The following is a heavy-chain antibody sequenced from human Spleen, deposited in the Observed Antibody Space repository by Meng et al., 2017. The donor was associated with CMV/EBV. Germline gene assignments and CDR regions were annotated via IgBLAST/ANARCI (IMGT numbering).Heavy chain of an antibody. D-gene: IGHD1-26*01. Sequence: SETLSLTCTVSGGSISSGDYYWGWIRQPPGKGLEWIGSIYYSGSTYYYPSLKSRVTISVDTSKNQFSLKLSSVTAADAAVYYCARVGGSYLHFDFWGQGTLVTVSS. CDR2: IYYSGST. CDR1: GGSISSGDYY. V-gene: IGHV4-39*07. CDR3: ARVGGSYLHFDF. J-gene: IGHJ4*02.